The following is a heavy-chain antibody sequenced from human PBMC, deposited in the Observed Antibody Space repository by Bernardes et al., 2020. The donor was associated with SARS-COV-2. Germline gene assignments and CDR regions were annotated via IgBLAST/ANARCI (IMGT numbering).Heavy chain of an antibody. CDR1: GGSIRSSDYY. D-gene: IGHD1-26*01. J-gene: IGHJ6*02. V-gene: IGHV4-39*01. Sequence: SDTLPRTCTVSGGSIRSSDYYWVWIRQPPGRGPEWIGTIYYSGTTYYSPSFQSRLTMSVDTSKNQFSLKLSSVTAADTAVYYCARQELHPLGYFNGLHVWGQGTTVTVSS. CDR2: IYYSGTT. CDR3: ARQELHPLGYFNGLHV.